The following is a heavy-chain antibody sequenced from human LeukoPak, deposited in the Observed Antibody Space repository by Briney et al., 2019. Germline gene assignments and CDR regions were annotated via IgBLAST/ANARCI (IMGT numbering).Heavy chain of an antibody. CDR1: GYTLRSYV. Sequence: GGSLRLSCAASGYTLRSYVMTWVRHSRERGVEWVSSISDSEEGTYYADSVKGRYTISIDSTKKTQYVQVDRQGDDDTAICVFAKDRQNYYGWGYHFYYWGQGTLVTVST. J-gene: IGHJ4*02. D-gene: IGHD3-10*01. V-gene: IGHV3-23*01. CDR3: AKDRQNYYGWGYHFYY. CDR2: ISDSEEGT.